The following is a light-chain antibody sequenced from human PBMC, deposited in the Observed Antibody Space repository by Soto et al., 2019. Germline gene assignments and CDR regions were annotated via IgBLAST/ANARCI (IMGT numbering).Light chain of an antibody. Sequence: DVPLTQSPSPLSASVGDRVSISCRASRAITNHLNWYQQKPGKAPILLVYAASTLETGVPSRFSGSGSGTHFTLTIDNLQPEDVATYFCQQNYITPLTFGGGTQVEI. CDR1: RAITNH. CDR3: QQNYITPLT. V-gene: IGKV1-39*01. CDR2: AAS. J-gene: IGKJ4*01.